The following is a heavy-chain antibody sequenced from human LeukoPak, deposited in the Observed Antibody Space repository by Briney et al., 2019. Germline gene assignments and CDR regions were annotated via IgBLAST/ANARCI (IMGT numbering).Heavy chain of an antibody. CDR3: TTDTFGARDS. Sequence: PGGSLRLSCAASGYTFSRYWMHWVRQGPGKGLVWVSRINEDGSSTSYAESVRDRFTISRDNAKNTLYLQMDSLRAEDAAVYYCTTDTFGARDSWGQGTLVTVSS. J-gene: IGHJ4*02. CDR1: GYTFSRYW. D-gene: IGHD3-10*01. CDR2: INEDGSST. V-gene: IGHV3-74*01.